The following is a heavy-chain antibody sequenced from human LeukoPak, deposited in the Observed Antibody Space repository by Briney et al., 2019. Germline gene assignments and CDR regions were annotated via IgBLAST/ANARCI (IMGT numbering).Heavy chain of an antibody. CDR1: GFPFSTYA. V-gene: IGHV3-30-3*01. CDR2: ISYDGSNK. Sequence: GGSLRLSCSASGFPFSTYAMHWVRQAPGKGLEWVAVISYDGSNKYYADSVKGRFTISRDNSKNTLYLQMNSLRAEDTAVYYCTRRGGGQDFDYWGQGILVTVSS. D-gene: IGHD4-23*01. CDR3: TRRGGGQDFDY. J-gene: IGHJ4*02.